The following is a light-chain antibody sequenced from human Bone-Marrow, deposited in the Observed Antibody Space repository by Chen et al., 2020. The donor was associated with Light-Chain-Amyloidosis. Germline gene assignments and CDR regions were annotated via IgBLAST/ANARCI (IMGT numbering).Light chain of an antibody. CDR3: MQVLQTPYS. Sequence: DIVMTQSPLSLPVTPGEPASMSCRSTPSLLRIDGNHYLDWYLQRPGQSPQLLFFYASNRASGVPDRFSGGVSGSHFTLRISRVEAEDVGVYYCMQVLQTPYSFGQGTRLDI. J-gene: IGKJ2*03. V-gene: IGKV2-28*01. CDR2: YAS. CDR1: PSLLRIDGNHY.